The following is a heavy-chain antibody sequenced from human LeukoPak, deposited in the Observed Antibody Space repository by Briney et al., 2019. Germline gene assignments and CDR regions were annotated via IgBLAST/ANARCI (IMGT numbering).Heavy chain of an antibody. Sequence: GGSLRLSCAASGFTFSSYGMSWVRQAPGKGLEWVSSMSFSGGDTHYADSVKGRFTISRDNAKNSLYLQMNSLRAEDTAVYYCARDLSSSWYWGGGGYFDYWGQGTLVTVSS. J-gene: IGHJ4*02. V-gene: IGHV3-21*01. CDR3: ARDLSSSWYWGGGGYFDY. CDR1: GFTFSSYG. CDR2: MSFSGGDT. D-gene: IGHD6-13*01.